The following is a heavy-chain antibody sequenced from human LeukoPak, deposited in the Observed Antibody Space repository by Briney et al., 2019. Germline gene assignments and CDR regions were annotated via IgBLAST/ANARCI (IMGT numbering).Heavy chain of an antibody. Sequence: SETLSLTCTVSGDSISSYYWSWIRQPPGKGLEWIGYIRYSGSTNYNPSLKSRVTISVDTSKNQFSLKLSSVTAADTAVYYCARGATGTYYFDYWGQGTLVTVSS. CDR3: ARGATGTYYFDY. V-gene: IGHV4-59*01. CDR2: IRYSGST. D-gene: IGHD1-26*01. J-gene: IGHJ4*02. CDR1: GDSISSYY.